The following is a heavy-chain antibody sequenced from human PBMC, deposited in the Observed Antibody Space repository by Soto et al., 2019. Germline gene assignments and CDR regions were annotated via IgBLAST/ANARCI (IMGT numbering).Heavy chain of an antibody. CDR3: AKSPGSGWAYYYYGMDV. J-gene: IGHJ6*04. V-gene: IGHV3-23*01. Sequence: GGSLRLSCAASGFTFSSYAMSWVRQAPGKGLEWVSAISGSVRSTYYADSVKGRFTISRDNSKNTLYLQMNSLRAEDTAVYYCAKSPGSGWAYYYYGMDVWGKGTTVTVSS. D-gene: IGHD6-19*01. CDR2: ISGSVRST. CDR1: GFTFSSYA.